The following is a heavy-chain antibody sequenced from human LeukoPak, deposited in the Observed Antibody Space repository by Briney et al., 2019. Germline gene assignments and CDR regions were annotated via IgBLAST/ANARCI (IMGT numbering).Heavy chain of an antibody. CDR2: IYYSGST. CDR3: ARQGYGGNWDDY. CDR1: GGSIKSYH. D-gene: IGHD4-23*01. Sequence: SETLSLTCTVSGGSIKSYHWSWIRQPPGKGLEWIGSIYYSGSTYYNPSLKSRVTISVDTSKNQFSLKLSSVTAADTAVYYCARQGYGGNWDDYWGQGTLVTVSS. V-gene: IGHV4-59*05. J-gene: IGHJ4*02.